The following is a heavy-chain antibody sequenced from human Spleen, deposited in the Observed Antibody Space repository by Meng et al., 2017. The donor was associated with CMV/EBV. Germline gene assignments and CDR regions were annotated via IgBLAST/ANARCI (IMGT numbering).Heavy chain of an antibody. V-gene: IGHV4-39*07. CDR1: GGSISSSSYY. CDR2: TYYSGST. D-gene: IGHD3-3*01. Sequence: SETLSLTCTVSGGSISSSSYYWGWIRQPPGKGLEWIGSTYYSGSTYYNPSLKSRVIISVDTSKNQFSLKLSSVTAADTAVYYCARVGSYYDFWKVDPWGQGTLVTVSS. J-gene: IGHJ5*02. CDR3: ARVGSYYDFWKVDP.